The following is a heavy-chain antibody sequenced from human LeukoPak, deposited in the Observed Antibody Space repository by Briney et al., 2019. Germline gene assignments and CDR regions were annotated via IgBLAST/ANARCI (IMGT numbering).Heavy chain of an antibody. D-gene: IGHD6-13*01. Sequence: SETLSLTCAVYGGSFSGYYWSWIRQPPGKGLEWIGEINHSGSTNYNPSLKSRVTISVDTSKNQFSLKLTSVTAADTAVYYCARLPRIAAAGHYFDYWGQGTLVTVSS. CDR2: INHSGST. J-gene: IGHJ4*02. CDR1: GGSFSGYY. V-gene: IGHV4-34*01. CDR3: ARLPRIAAAGHYFDY.